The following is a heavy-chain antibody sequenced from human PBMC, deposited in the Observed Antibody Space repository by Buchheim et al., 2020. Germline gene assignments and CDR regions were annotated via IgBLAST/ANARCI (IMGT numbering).Heavy chain of an antibody. CDR2: ISYDGSNE. V-gene: IGHV3-30*03. D-gene: IGHD6-13*01. CDR1: GFTFSSYG. CDR3: AALAAAGTLDY. Sequence: QVQLVESGGGVVQPGRSLRLSCAASGFTFSSYGMHWVRQAPGKGLEWVAVISYDGSNEYYADSVKGRFTISRDNSKNTLYLQMNSLRAEDTAVYYCAALAAAGTLDYWGQGTL. J-gene: IGHJ4*02.